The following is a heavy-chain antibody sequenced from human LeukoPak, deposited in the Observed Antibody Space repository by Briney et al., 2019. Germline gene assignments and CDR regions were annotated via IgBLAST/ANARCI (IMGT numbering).Heavy chain of an antibody. CDR1: GFTFSSDW. Sequence: GGSLRLSCAASGFTFSSDWMTWVRQAPGKGLEWVANINQDGTAKQYVDSVKGRFTISRDNAKNSLYLQMNSLRGEDTAVYYCAISREYSYGPYWGQGTLVTVSS. CDR2: INQDGTAK. V-gene: IGHV3-7*05. CDR3: AISREYSYGPY. J-gene: IGHJ4*02. D-gene: IGHD5-18*01.